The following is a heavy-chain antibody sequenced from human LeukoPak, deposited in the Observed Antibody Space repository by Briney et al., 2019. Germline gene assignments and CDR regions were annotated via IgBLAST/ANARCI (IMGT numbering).Heavy chain of an antibody. D-gene: IGHD1-14*01. J-gene: IGHJ5*02. Sequence: GSSTKRSSERYSIRLSDEWGRRVDHAAGHGLEWVANIKQDGNEKHYVDSVKGRSTISRDNAKNSLYLQMNSLRAEDTAVYYCARHTTLDPWGQGALVTVSS. V-gene: IGHV3-7*01. CDR1: SIRLSDEW. CDR3: ARHTTLDP. CDR2: IKQDGNEK.